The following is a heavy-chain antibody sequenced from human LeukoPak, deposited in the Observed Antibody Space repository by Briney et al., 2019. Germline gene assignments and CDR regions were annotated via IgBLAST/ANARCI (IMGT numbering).Heavy chain of an antibody. J-gene: IGHJ4*01. D-gene: IGHD4-23*01. Sequence: GGSLRLACAASGFTFSRNYMSWVRQAPGKGLEWVSLIYGDGTTYYADSLKGRFSISRDSSKNTLYLQMNSLRAEDTAVYCCARRGDGGRSFDYWGHGTLVTVSS. CDR1: GFTFSRNY. CDR2: IYGDGTT. CDR3: ARRGDGGRSFDY. V-gene: IGHV3-53*01.